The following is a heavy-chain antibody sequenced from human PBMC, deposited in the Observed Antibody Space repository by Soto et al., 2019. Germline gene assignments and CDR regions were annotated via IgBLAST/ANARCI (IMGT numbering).Heavy chain of an antibody. Sequence: EVQLVESGGGLVQPGGSLRLSCAASGFTFSSYCMHWVRQAPGKGLVWVSRISSDGSSTSYADSVKGRFTSSRDNAKNTLFLQMNSLRAEDTAVYYCARGRYYYYGMYVWGQGTTVTVSS. CDR2: ISSDGSST. J-gene: IGHJ6*02. V-gene: IGHV3-74*01. CDR1: GFTFSSYC. CDR3: ARGRYYYYGMYV.